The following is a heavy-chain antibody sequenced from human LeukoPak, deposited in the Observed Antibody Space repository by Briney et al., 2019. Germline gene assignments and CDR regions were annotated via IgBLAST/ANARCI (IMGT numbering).Heavy chain of an antibody. J-gene: IGHJ4*02. Sequence: PGGSLRPSCAASGFGFTNAWMVWVRQAPGKGLEWVGRIKANIDGGATDLAPPVKGRFTISRDDLTRTLYLQMNSLKTEDTGVYYCTTDFSHFDFSIGYYSNWGQG. CDR2: IKANIDGGAT. V-gene: IGHV3-15*01. CDR3: TTDFSHFDFSIGYYSN. D-gene: IGHD3-3*01. CDR1: GFGFTNAW.